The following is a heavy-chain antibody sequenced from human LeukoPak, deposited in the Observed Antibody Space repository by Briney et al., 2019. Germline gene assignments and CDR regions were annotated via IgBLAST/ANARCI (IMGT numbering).Heavy chain of an antibody. J-gene: IGHJ4*02. CDR2: IYSGGDS. CDR3: ARHANGVFDH. D-gene: IGHD2-8*01. Sequence: SETLSLTCTVSGASISRSAYYWAWIRQPPRKGLEWIGGIYSGGDSDHNPSLKSRITMSIDTSKNHFSLNVTYVTAADTAVYYCARHANGVFDHRGQGTLVTVSS. CDR1: GASISRSAYY. V-gene: IGHV4-39*01.